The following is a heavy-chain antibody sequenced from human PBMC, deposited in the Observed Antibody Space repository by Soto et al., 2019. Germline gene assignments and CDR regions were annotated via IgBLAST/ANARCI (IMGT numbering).Heavy chain of an antibody. CDR1: GFTFSSYG. D-gene: IGHD3-3*01. V-gene: IGHV3-30*18. J-gene: IGHJ6*02. Sequence: GGSLRLSCAASGFTFSSYGMHWVRQAPGKGLEWVAVISYDGSNKYYADSVKGRFTISRDNSKNTLYLQMNSLRAEDMAVYYCAKGLTYYDFWSAAANYYYYGMDVWGQGTTVTVSS. CDR2: ISYDGSNK. CDR3: AKGLTYYDFWSAAANYYYYGMDV.